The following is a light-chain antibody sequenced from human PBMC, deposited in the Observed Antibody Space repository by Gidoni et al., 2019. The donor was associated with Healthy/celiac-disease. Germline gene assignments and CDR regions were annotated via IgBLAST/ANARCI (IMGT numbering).Light chain of an antibody. CDR2: AAS. J-gene: IGKJ5*01. V-gene: IGKV1-9*01. CDR3: QQLNSYPLIT. Sequence: DIQLTQSPSFLSASVGDRVTITCWASQGISSYLAWYQQKPGKAPKLLIYAASTLQSGVPSRFSGSGSGTEFTLTISSLQPVDFATYYCQQLNSYPLITFGQGTRLEIK. CDR1: QGISSY.